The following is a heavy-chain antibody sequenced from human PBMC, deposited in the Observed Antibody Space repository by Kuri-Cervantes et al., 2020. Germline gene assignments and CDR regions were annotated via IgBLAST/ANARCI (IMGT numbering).Heavy chain of an antibody. CDR3: AFLGGNCSGGSCYSGYYYYYMDV. J-gene: IGHJ6*03. Sequence: SVKVSCKASGGTFSSYAISWVRQAPGQGLEWMGGIIPIFGTANYAQKFQGRVTITADKSTSTAYMELSSLRSDDTAVYYCAFLGGNCSGGSCYSGYYYYYMDVWGKGTTVTVSS. CDR1: GGTFSSYA. D-gene: IGHD2-15*01. V-gene: IGHV1-69*06. CDR2: IIPIFGTA.